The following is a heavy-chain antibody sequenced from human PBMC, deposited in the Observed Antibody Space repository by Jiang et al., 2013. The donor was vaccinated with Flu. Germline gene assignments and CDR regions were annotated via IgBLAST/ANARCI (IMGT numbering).Heavy chain of an antibody. D-gene: IGHD4-23*01. Sequence: SGAEVKKPGASVKVSCKASGYTFTSYAMHWVRQAPGQRLEWMGWINAGNGNTKYSQKFQGRVTITRDTSASTAYMELSSLRSEDTAVYYCARTIEVYGGNSEGAFDIWGQGTMVTVSS. CDR2: INAGNGNT. V-gene: IGHV1-3*01. CDR3: ARTIEVYGGNSEGAFDI. J-gene: IGHJ3*02. CDR1: GYTFTSYA.